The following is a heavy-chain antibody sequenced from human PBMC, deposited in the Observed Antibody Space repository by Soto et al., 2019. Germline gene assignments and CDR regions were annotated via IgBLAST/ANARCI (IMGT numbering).Heavy chain of an antibody. D-gene: IGHD3-22*01. CDR1: GFTFSSYA. Sequence: EVQLLESGGGLVQPGGSLRLSCAASGFTFSSYAMSWVRQAPGKGLEWVSGISGSAGSTYYADSVKGRFTISRDNSKNTLYLQMNSLRAEDTAVYYCAKVPQWLSTYYFDYWGQGTLVTVSS. CDR2: ISGSAGST. J-gene: IGHJ4*02. V-gene: IGHV3-23*01. CDR3: AKVPQWLSTYYFDY.